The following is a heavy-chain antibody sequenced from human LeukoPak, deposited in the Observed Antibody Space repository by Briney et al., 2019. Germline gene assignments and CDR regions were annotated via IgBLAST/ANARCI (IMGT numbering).Heavy chain of an antibody. V-gene: IGHV3-53*01. Sequence: PGGSLRLSCAASGFAVSTNYMSWVRQAPGKGLEWVSAIFSGDNTYYSDSVKGRFTISRDNSKNMLNLQMNSLRAEDTAVYYCARDHGRGYCSSTSCYPGVDYWGQGTLVTVSS. J-gene: IGHJ4*02. CDR1: GFAVSTNY. CDR3: ARDHGRGYCSSTSCYPGVDY. D-gene: IGHD2-2*01. CDR2: IFSGDNT.